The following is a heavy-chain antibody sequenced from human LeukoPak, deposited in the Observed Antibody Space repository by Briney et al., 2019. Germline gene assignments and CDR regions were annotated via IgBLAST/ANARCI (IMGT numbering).Heavy chain of an antibody. J-gene: IGHJ4*02. Sequence: PGGSLRLSCAASGFTFSSYWMSWVRQAPGKGLEWVANIQQDGSERYYVDSVKGRFTFSRDNAENSLSLQMNSLRVEDTAVYYCARSGLVEVEMGTIRGPFDYWGQGILATVSS. CDR2: IQQDGSER. CDR3: ARSGLVEVEMGTIRGPFDY. V-gene: IGHV3-7*01. CDR1: GFTFSSYW. D-gene: IGHD5-24*01.